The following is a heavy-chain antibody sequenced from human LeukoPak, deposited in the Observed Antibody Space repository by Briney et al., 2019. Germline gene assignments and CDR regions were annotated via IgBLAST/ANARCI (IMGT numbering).Heavy chain of an antibody. D-gene: IGHD3-16*01. Sequence: GGSLRLSCAASGFTFSSNWMHWVRQAPGKGLVWVSFINNDGRVTSYADSVKGRFTISRDNAKNTLYLQMNSLRAEDTAMYYCARGGQGAVDYRGPGTLVTVSS. CDR2: INNDGRVT. J-gene: IGHJ4*02. V-gene: IGHV3-74*01. CDR3: ARGGQGAVDY. CDR1: GFTFSSNW.